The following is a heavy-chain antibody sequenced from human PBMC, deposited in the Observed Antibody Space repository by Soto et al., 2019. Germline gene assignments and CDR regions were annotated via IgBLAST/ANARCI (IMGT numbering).Heavy chain of an antibody. CDR1: GFTVSSNY. Sequence: GGSLRLSCAASGFTVSSNYMNWVRQAPGKGLEWVSLIYSGGSTYYADSVKGRFTISRDNSKNTLSVQMSNLKSEDTAVYYCARDRLRLGELSLLGYFDYWGQGTLVTVSS. D-gene: IGHD3-16*02. J-gene: IGHJ4*02. CDR3: ARDRLRLGELSLLGYFDY. CDR2: IYSGGST. V-gene: IGHV3-66*01.